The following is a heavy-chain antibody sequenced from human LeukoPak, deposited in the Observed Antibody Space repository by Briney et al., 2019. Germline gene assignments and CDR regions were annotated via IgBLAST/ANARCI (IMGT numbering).Heavy chain of an antibody. J-gene: IGHJ5*02. D-gene: IGHD2-2*01. CDR3: ARAPRHIVVVPAEGP. CDR1: GYTFTSYY. Sequence: ASVKVSCKASGYTFTSYYMHWVRQAPGQGLEWMGIINPSGGSTSYAQKFRGRVTMTRDTSTSTVYMELSSLRSEDTAVYYCARAPRHIVVVPAEGPWGQGTLVTVSS. CDR2: INPSGGST. V-gene: IGHV1-46*01.